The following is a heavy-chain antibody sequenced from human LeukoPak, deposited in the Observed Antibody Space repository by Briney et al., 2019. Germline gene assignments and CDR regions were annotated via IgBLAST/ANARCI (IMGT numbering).Heavy chain of an antibody. CDR2: INHSVST. J-gene: IGHJ4*02. CDR1: GGSFSGYY. V-gene: IGHV4-34*01. CDR3: ARGSGYSSSWYPY. Sequence: SETLSLTCAVYGGSFSGYYWSWIRQPPGKGLEWIGEINHSVSTNYNPSLKSRVTISVDTSKNQFSLKLSSVTAADTDVYYCARGSGYSSSWYPYWGQGTLVTVSS. D-gene: IGHD6-13*01.